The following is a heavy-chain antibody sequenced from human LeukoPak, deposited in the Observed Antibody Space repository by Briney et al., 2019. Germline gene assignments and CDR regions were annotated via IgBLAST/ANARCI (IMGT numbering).Heavy chain of an antibody. Sequence: PGGSLRLSCAAPGFTFSSYSMNWVRQAPGKGLQWVSSISTSSIYIYYADSVKGRFTISRDNAKNSLYLQMNSLRAEDTAVYYCASIRMGAAAGYDPYYFDYWGQGTLVTVSS. CDR3: ASIRMGAAAGYDPYYFDY. D-gene: IGHD6-13*01. V-gene: IGHV3-21*01. CDR2: ISTSSIYI. CDR1: GFTFSSYS. J-gene: IGHJ4*02.